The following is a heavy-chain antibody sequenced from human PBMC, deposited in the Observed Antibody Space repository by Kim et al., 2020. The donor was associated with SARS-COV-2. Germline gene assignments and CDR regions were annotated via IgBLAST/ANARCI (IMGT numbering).Heavy chain of an antibody. J-gene: IGHJ6*02. D-gene: IGHD6-6*01. Sequence: GGSLRLSCAASGFTFSSYSMNWVRQAPGKGLEWVSSISSSSSYIYYADSVKGRFTISRDNAKNSLYLQMNSLRAEDTAVYYCAREGYSSSEIYGMDVWGQGTTVTVSS. CDR1: GFTFSSYS. CDR2: ISSSSSYI. V-gene: IGHV3-21*01. CDR3: AREGYSSSEIYGMDV.